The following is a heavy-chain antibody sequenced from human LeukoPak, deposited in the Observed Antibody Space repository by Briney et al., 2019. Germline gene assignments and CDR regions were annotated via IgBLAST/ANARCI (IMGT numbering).Heavy chain of an antibody. V-gene: IGHV1-69*04. D-gene: IGHD5-12*01. CDR2: IIPILGIA. CDR3: AMVAPDGYHFDY. Sequence: SVKVSCKASGGTFSSYAISWVRQAPGQGLEWMGRIIPILGIANYAQKFQGRVTITADKSTSTAYMELSSLRSEDTAVYYCAMVAPDGYHFDYWGQGTLVTVSS. CDR1: GGTFSSYA. J-gene: IGHJ4*02.